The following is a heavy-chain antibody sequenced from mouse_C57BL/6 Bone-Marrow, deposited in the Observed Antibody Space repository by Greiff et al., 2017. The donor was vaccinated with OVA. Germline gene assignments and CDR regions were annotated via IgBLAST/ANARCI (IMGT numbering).Heavy chain of an antibody. CDR2: IDPSDSET. D-gene: IGHD1-1*01. CDR3: ARSGGYYYGSSPFAY. CDR1: GYTFTSYW. Sequence: QVQLKQSGAELVRPGSSVKLSCKASGYTFTSYWMHWVKQRPIQGLEWIGNIDPSDSETHYNQKFKDKATLTVDKSSSTAYMQLSSLTSEDSAVYYCARSGGYYYGSSPFAYWGQGTLVTVSA. J-gene: IGHJ3*01. V-gene: IGHV1-52*01.